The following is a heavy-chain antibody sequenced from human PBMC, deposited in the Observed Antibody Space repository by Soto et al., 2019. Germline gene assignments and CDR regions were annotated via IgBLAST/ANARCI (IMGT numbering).Heavy chain of an antibody. CDR2: ISSSSDYT. CDR3: ARGGVRGTTSRGQVYN. Sequence: QVQVVESGGGLVKPGGSLRLSCAASGFTFSDYYMNWIRQAPGKGVEWVSYISSSSDYTKYADAVKGRFTISRDNAKSSLYLQMNSLRGEDTAVYYCARGGVRGTTSRGQVYNWGQGTLVTVSS. CDR1: GFTFSDYY. J-gene: IGHJ4*02. D-gene: IGHD1-7*01. V-gene: IGHV3-11*06.